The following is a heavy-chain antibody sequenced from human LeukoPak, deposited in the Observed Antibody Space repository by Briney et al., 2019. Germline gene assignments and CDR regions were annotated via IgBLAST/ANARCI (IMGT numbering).Heavy chain of an antibody. CDR2: INAGNGST. V-gene: IGHV1-3*01. J-gene: IGHJ6*02. CDR3: ATAWSSSSDGMDV. Sequence: GASVKVSCKASGYTFTSYAMHWVRQAPGQRLEWMGWINAGNGSTKYSQKFQGRVTITRDTSASTAYMELSSLRSEDTAVYYCATAWSSSSDGMDVWGQGTTVTVSS. D-gene: IGHD6-6*01. CDR1: GYTFTSYA.